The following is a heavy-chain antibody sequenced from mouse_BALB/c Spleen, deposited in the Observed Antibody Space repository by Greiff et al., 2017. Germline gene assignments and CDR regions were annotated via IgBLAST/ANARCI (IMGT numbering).Heavy chain of an antibody. Sequence: EVQLVESGGGLVQPGGSMKLSCVASGFTFSNYWMNWVRQSPEKGLEWVAEIRLKSNNYATHYAESVKGRFTISRDDSKSSVYLQMNNLRAEDTGIYYCTRNDYDGVFAYWGQGTLVTVAA. D-gene: IGHD2-4*01. CDR2: IRLKSNNYAT. V-gene: IGHV6-6*02. CDR3: TRNDYDGVFAY. CDR1: GFTFSNYW. J-gene: IGHJ3*01.